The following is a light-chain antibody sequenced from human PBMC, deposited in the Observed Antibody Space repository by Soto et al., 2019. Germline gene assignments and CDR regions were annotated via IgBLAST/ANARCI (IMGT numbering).Light chain of an antibody. CDR1: QSVYNN. CDR3: PQYASWLRP. Sequence: GVTLSPATVSVYTGETATLSCRASQSVYNNLAWYQQRPGQAPRLLIHGASTRATGVPAKVSGSGSGTEFTLTISSLQSEDFAVYNSPQYASWLRPFGQVTKV. V-gene: IGKV3-15*01. CDR2: GAS. J-gene: IGKJ1*01.